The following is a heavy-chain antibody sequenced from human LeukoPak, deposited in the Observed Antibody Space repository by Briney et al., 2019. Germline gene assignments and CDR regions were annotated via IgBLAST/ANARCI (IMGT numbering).Heavy chain of an antibody. J-gene: IGHJ5*02. CDR3: ARDISPYSSNWNWFDP. CDR2: MNPNSGNT. Sequence: GASVKVSCKASGYTFTSYDINWVRQATGQGLEWMGWMNPNSGNTGYAQKFQGRVTMTRNTSISTAYMELSSLRSGDTAIYYCARDISPYSSNWNWFDPWGQGTLVTVSS. D-gene: IGHD6-13*01. V-gene: IGHV1-8*01. CDR1: GYTFTSYD.